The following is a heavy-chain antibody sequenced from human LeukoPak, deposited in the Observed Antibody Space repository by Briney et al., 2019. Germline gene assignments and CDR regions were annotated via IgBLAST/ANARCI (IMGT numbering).Heavy chain of an antibody. J-gene: IGHJ2*01. CDR2: IYYSGST. D-gene: IGHD6-13*01. CDR1: GGSISSSSYY. CDR3: ARHSDSSPNFYWYFDL. Sequence: SETLSLTCTVSGGSISSSSYYWGWIRQPPGKGLEWMGSIYYSGSTYYNPSLKSRVTISVGTSKNQFSLKLSSVTAADTAVYYCARHSDSSPNFYWYFDLWGRGTLVTVSS. V-gene: IGHV4-39*01.